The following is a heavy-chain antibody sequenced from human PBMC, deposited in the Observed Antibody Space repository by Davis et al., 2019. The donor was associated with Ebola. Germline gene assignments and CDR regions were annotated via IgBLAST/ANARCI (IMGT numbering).Heavy chain of an antibody. CDR2: ISSSGNTI. V-gene: IGHV3-48*02. J-gene: IGHJ5*01. CDR1: GFTVSSNY. Sequence: GESLKISCAASGFTVSSNYMSWVRQTPGKGLEWLSYISSSGNTIYYADSVKGRFTISRDSAKNSLYLQMNGLRDEDTAVYYCARDRYGDYELDSWGQGTLVTVSS. D-gene: IGHD4-17*01. CDR3: ARDRYGDYELDS.